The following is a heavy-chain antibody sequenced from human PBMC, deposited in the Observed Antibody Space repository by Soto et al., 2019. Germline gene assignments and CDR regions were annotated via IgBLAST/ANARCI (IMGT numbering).Heavy chain of an antibody. CDR1: GYTFSGYY. V-gene: IGHV1-2*02. CDR2: INPNTDVT. J-gene: IGHJ3*02. D-gene: IGHD1-20*01. CDR3: ARDLWGNWNHIDAFDI. Sequence: ASVKVSCKASGYTFSGYYMHWVRQAPGQGLEWMGWINPNTDVTNYAQRFQGRVTMTWDTSITTAYMELSRLRSDDTAVYYCARDLWGNWNHIDAFDIWGPGTTVTVSS.